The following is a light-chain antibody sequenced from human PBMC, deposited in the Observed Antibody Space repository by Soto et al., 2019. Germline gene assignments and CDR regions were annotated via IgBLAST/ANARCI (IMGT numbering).Light chain of an antibody. CDR3: CSYAGAFTYV. Sequence: QSVLTQPRSVSGSPGHSVTISCTGTSSDVGGYSYVSWYQQHPGKAPKLMISDVSKRPSGVPDRFSGSKFGNTASLTISGLRAEDEADYYCCSYAGAFTYVFGSGTKVTV. V-gene: IGLV2-11*01. CDR2: DVS. J-gene: IGLJ1*01. CDR1: SSDVGGYSY.